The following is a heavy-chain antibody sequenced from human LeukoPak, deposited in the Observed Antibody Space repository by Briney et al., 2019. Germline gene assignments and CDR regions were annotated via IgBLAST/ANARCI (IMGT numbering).Heavy chain of an antibody. V-gene: IGHV3-9*01. J-gene: IGHJ5*02. Sequence: GGSLRLSCAASGFTFDDYAMHWVRQAPGKGLEWVSGISWNSGSTGYADSVKGRFTISRDNAKNSLYLQMNSLRAEDTALNYCAKDSSGYFDWFDPWGQGTLVTVSS. CDR3: AKDSSGYFDWFDP. CDR2: ISWNSGST. CDR1: GFTFDDYA. D-gene: IGHD3-9*01.